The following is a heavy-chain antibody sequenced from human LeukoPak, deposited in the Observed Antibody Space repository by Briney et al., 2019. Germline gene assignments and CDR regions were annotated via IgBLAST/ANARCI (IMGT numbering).Heavy chain of an antibody. V-gene: IGHV4-59*12. J-gene: IGHJ5*02. CDR1: GGSISIYY. D-gene: IGHD6-13*01. CDR3: ARESSSWLYNWFDP. CDR2: IYDSGST. Sequence: PSETLSLTCTVSGGSISIYYWSWIRQPPGKGLEWIGYIYDSGSTNYNPSLKSRVTISIDTSKNQFSLKLSSVTAADTAVYYCARESSSWLYNWFDPWGQGTLVTVSS.